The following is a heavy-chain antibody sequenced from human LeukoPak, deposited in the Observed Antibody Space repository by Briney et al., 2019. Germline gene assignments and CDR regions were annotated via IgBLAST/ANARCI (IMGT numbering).Heavy chain of an antibody. Sequence: GGSLRLSCAASGFTFSSYAMHWVRQAPGKGLEWVAVISYDGSNKYYADSVKGRFTISRDNSKNTLYLQMNSLRAEDTAVYYCAREKYYDFWSGYYRTYHLDYWGQGTLVTVSS. CDR1: GFTFSSYA. V-gene: IGHV3-30-3*01. CDR2: ISYDGSNK. J-gene: IGHJ4*02. D-gene: IGHD3-3*01. CDR3: AREKYYDFWSGYYRTYHLDY.